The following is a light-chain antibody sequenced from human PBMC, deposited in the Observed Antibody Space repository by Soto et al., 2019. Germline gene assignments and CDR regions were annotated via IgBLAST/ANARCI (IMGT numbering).Light chain of an antibody. CDR2: DAS. Sequence: DIQMTQSPSALSASFGDRVTITCRASQSISPWLAWYQQKPGKAPKLLIYDASSLESGVPSRFSGSGSGTEFTLTISSLQPDDSATYFCQQYNAYCTFGQGTKVDIK. J-gene: IGKJ1*01. CDR1: QSISPW. V-gene: IGKV1-5*01. CDR3: QQYNAYCT.